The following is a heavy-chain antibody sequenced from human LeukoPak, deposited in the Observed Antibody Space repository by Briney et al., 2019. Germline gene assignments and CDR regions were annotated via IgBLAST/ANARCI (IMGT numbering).Heavy chain of an antibody. Sequence: GGSLRLSCAASGFTFDDYAMHWVRQAPGKGLEWVSGISWNSGSISYVDSVKGRFTISRDNAKTSLYLQMNSLRAEDTAVYYCARDLSGVTGYTYGRGIDYWGQGTLVTVSS. V-gene: IGHV3-9*01. CDR1: GFTFDDYA. CDR3: ARDLSGVTGYTYGRGIDY. D-gene: IGHD5-18*01. CDR2: ISWNSGSI. J-gene: IGHJ4*02.